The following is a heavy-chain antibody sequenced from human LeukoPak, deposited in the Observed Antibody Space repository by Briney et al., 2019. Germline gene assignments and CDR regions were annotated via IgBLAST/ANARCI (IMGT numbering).Heavy chain of an antibody. V-gene: IGHV4-59*01. D-gene: IGHD6-13*01. Sequence: SETLSLTCTVSGGSISSYYWSWLRQPPGKGLEWIGYIYYSGSTNYNPSLKSRVTISVDTSKNQFSLKLSSVTAADTAVYYCARGTCIVAGVIEYWGQGTQVTVSS. CDR2: IYYSGST. J-gene: IGHJ4*02. CDR3: ARGTCIVAGVIEY. CDR1: GGSISSYY.